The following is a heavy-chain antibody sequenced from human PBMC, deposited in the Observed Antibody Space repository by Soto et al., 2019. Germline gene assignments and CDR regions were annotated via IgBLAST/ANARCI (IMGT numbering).Heavy chain of an antibody. V-gene: IGHV3-7*01. CDR1: DGSLTEYH. Sequence: PSETLSLTCVVYDGSLTEYHWSWVRQAPGKGLEWLGTIKLDAREKKYVDSVKGRFTMSRDNAKNSLYLQMDSLRAEDTAVYYCARDSGYGSVASVNHYLDFWGRGTLVTVSS. J-gene: IGHJ4*01. CDR3: ARDSGYGSVASVNHYLDF. D-gene: IGHD3-10*01. CDR2: IKLDAREK.